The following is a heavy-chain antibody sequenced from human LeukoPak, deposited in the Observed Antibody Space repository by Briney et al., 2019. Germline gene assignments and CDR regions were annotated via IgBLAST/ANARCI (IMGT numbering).Heavy chain of an antibody. CDR2: IYDNGSA. J-gene: IGHJ4*02. D-gene: IGHD6-19*01. Sequence: PSETLSLTCTVSGGSISRNYWNWIRQPPGEGLDWIGYIYDNGSAKYNPSLKSRVTMSVDMSRKQFSLRLSSVPAADTAVYYCARRGSGWFSLDYWGQGTLVTVSS. CDR1: GGSISRNY. V-gene: IGHV4-59*08. CDR3: ARRGSGWFSLDY.